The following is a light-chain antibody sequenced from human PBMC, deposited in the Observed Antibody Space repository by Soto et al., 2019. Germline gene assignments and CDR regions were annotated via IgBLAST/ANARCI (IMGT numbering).Light chain of an antibody. Sequence: QSVLTQPPSVSGAPGQRVTISCAGSSSNIGAGYDVHWYQQLPGTAPKLLIYDNNNRPSGVPDRFSGSKSGTSASLAITGLQTEDEADYYCQSYSSTPSATYVFGAGTKLTVL. V-gene: IGLV1-40*01. CDR1: SSNIGAGYD. J-gene: IGLJ1*01. CDR3: QSYSSTPSATYV. CDR2: DNN.